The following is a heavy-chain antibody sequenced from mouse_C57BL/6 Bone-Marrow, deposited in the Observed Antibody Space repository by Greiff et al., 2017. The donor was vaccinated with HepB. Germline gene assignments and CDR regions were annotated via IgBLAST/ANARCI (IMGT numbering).Heavy chain of an antibody. CDR3: ARPRYYGSSYAMDY. CDR2: ISSGGSYT. V-gene: IGHV5-6*01. D-gene: IGHD1-1*01. Sequence: EVQVVESGGDLVKPGGSLKLSCAASGFTFSSYGMSWVRQTPDKRLEWVATISSGGSYTYYPDSVKGRFTISIDNAKNTLYLQMSSLKSEDTAMYYCARPRYYGSSYAMDYWGQGTSVTVSS. CDR1: GFTFSSYG. J-gene: IGHJ4*01.